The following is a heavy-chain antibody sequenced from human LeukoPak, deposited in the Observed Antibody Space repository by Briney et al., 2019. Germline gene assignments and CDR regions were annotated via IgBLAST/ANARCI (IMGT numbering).Heavy chain of an antibody. V-gene: IGHV3-53*01. D-gene: IGHD3-22*01. CDR3: ARLDSSGYRSFDY. CDR1: GFTVSSNY. Sequence: GSLRLSCAASGFTVSSNYMNWVRQAPGKGLEWVSVIYSGGSTYYADSVKGRFTISRDNSKNTLYLQMNSLRAEDTAVYYCARLDSSGYRSFDYWGQGTLVTVSS. J-gene: IGHJ4*02. CDR2: IYSGGST.